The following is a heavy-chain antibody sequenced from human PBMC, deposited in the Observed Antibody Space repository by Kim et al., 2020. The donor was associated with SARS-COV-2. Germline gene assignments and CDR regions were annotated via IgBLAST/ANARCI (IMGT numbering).Heavy chain of an antibody. D-gene: IGHD3-3*01. CDR3: ARGRFLYDDV. CDR2: VFYGQST. V-gene: IGHV4-59*01. CDR1: GGSISNYY. Sequence: SETLSLTCNVSGGSISNYYWSWIRQSPGRGLEWVGYVFYGQSTTYNPSLRSRVTISVDESKTQVSLKLTSVTTADTAVYFCARGRFLYDDVWGPGTQVTVSS. J-gene: IGHJ4*02.